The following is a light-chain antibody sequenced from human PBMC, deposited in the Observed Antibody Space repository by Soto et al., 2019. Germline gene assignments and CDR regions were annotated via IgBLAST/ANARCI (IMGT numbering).Light chain of an antibody. J-gene: IGKJ2*01. CDR2: GAS. V-gene: IGKV3-15*01. CDR3: QQYSHCPPMYT. Sequence: EIVMTQFPDTLYVSPGEGATLTCRASQDISTNLAWYQQKPGQAPRLLIYGASTGATGVPARFSGSGSETEFTLTINSLQSEDFAVYYCQQYSHCPPMYTCGQRTKLEIK. CDR1: QDISTN.